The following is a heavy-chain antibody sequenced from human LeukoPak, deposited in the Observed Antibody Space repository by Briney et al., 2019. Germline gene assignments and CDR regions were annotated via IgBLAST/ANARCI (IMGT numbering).Heavy chain of an antibody. CDR3: SRPGCSGGGGYWCFDT. V-gene: IGHV3-30*03. D-gene: IGHD2-15*01. J-gene: IGHJ5*02. Sequence: WGALSLSCAASGFTFRSYCMLWVRQAPGTGLEWVALVSHDECHKYYAVSVKGRFTISSDHSKDTLYLQMNSVNRDGPGVEYFSRPGCSGGGGYWCFDTWGERAPFAVSP. CDR2: VSHDECHK. CDR1: GFTFRSYC.